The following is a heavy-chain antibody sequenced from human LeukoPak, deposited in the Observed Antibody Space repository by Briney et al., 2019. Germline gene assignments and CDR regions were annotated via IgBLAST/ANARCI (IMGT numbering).Heavy chain of an antibody. D-gene: IGHD1-26*01. Sequence: GGSLRLSCAASGFTFSDYYMSWIRQAPGKGLEWVSYISSSGSTIYYADSVKGRFTISRDNAKNSLYLQMNSLRAEDTAVYYCARWWGTGGSWVMGATCCYWGQGTLVTVSS. CDR3: ARWWGTGGSWVMGATCCY. CDR2: ISSSGSTI. J-gene: IGHJ4*02. CDR1: GFTFSDYY. V-gene: IGHV3-11*04.